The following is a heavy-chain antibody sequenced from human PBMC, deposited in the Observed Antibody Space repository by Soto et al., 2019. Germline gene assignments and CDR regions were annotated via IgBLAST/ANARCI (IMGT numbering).Heavy chain of an antibody. CDR3: AKDRPQRSSGYFFDY. J-gene: IGHJ4*01. Sequence: EVQLLESGGKLVQPGGSLTLSCAASGFTFSTYAMAWDRQAPGKGLEWVSGVSASGLNTDYADPVKGRFYISRDNSKKTVSLDMNSLRAEDTGLYFCAKDRPQRSSGYFFDYWGHGTPITVSS. CDR1: GFTFSTYA. CDR2: VSASGLNT. V-gene: IGHV3-23*01. D-gene: IGHD5-18*01.